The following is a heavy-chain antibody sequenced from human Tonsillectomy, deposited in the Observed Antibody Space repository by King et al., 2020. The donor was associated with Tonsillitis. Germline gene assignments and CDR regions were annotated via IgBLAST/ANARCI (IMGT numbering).Heavy chain of an antibody. D-gene: IGHD3-22*01. CDR3: ARQRDSSGYYNSAFDI. V-gene: IGHV5-51*01. CDR1: GYSFSTYW. CDR2: IYPSDSDT. J-gene: IGHJ3*02. Sequence: QLVQSGAEVKKPGESLKISCKDSGYSFSTYWIGWVRQMPGKGLEWMGIIYPSDSDTRYSPSFQGQVTISAEKSIRTAYLQWSSLKASDTAMYYCARQRDSSGYYNSAFDIWGQGTLVTVSS.